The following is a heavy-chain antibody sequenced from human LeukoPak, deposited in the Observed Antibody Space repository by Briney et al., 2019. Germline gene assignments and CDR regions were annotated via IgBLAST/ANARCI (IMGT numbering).Heavy chain of an antibody. J-gene: IGHJ6*03. CDR3: AEGRSSRWYGGGFYYYMDV. D-gene: IGHD6-13*01. V-gene: IGHV1-2*02. CDR2: INPNSGGT. Sequence: GASVKISCKASGYTFTGYYMHWVRQAPGQGLEWMGWINPNSGGTNYAQKFQGRVTMTRDTSISTAYMELSRLRSDDTAVYYCAEGRSSRWYGGGFYYYMDVWGKGTTVTVSS. CDR1: GYTFTGYY.